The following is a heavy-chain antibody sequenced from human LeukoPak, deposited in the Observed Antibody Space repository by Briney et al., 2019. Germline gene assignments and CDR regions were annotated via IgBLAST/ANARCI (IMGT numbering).Heavy chain of an antibody. CDR2: IYYSGST. CDR3: ARDSGSYYFDY. J-gene: IGHJ4*02. CDR1: GGSISSYY. V-gene: IGHV4-59*01. D-gene: IGHD1-26*01. Sequence: SETLSLTCTVSGGSISSYYWSWIRQPPGKGLEWIGYIYYSGSTNYNPSLKSRVTISVDTSKNQFSLKLSSVTAADTAVYYCARDSGSYYFDYWGQGTLVTVSS.